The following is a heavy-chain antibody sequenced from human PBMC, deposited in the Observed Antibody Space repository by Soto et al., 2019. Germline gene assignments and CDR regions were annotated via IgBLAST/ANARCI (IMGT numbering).Heavy chain of an antibody. CDR3: ARGAPIVGTTHLDY. CDR2: ISYDESNK. J-gene: IGHJ4*02. V-gene: IGHV3-30-3*01. D-gene: IGHD1-26*01. Sequence: QVQLVESGGGVVQPGRSLRLSCVAPGFTFTSYAMHWVRQAPGKGLDWVAVISYDESNKFYADSVKGRFTISRDNSKNTLYLQMNSLRGEDTAVYYCARGAPIVGTTHLDYWGRGTLVTVSS. CDR1: GFTFTSYA.